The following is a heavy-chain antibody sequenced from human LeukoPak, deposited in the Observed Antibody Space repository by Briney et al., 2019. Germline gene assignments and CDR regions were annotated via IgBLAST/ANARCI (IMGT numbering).Heavy chain of an antibody. Sequence: GGSLRLSCTASGFTFGDYAMSWVRQAPGKGLEWVANIKQDGSEKYYVDSVKGRFTISRDNAKNSLYLQMNSLRAEDTAVYYCARVQGDHCSSTSCYSGYWGQGTLVTVSS. CDR1: GFTFGDYA. V-gene: IGHV3-7*01. CDR3: ARVQGDHCSSTSCYSGY. J-gene: IGHJ4*02. D-gene: IGHD2-2*01. CDR2: IKQDGSEK.